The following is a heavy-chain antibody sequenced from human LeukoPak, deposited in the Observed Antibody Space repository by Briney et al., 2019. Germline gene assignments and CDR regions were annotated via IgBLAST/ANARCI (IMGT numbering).Heavy chain of an antibody. J-gene: IGHJ4*02. V-gene: IGHV3-23*01. CDR3: AILPGYSSSWYEVDY. CDR2: ISGSGGST. CDR1: GFTFSSYA. Sequence: GGSLRLSCAASGFTFSSYAMRWVRQAPGKGLEWVSGISGSGGSTYYADSGKGRFTISRDNSKNTLYLQMNSPRAEDTAVYYCAILPGYSSSWYEVDYWGQGTLVTVSS. D-gene: IGHD6-13*01.